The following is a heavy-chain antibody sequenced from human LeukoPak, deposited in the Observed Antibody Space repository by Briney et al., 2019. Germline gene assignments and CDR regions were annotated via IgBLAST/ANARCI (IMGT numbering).Heavy chain of an antibody. CDR2: IYPGDSDT. CDR1: GYSLTSYW. J-gene: IGHJ4*02. D-gene: IGHD3-10*01. V-gene: IGHV5-51*01. Sequence: GGSLKISCKGSGYSLTSYWIGWVRQMPGKGLEWVGIIYPGDSDTRYSPSFQGQATISTDKSISTAYLQWSSLKDSDTAMYYCARTYGSGSGSQDYWGQGTLVTVSS. CDR3: ARTYGSGSGSQDY.